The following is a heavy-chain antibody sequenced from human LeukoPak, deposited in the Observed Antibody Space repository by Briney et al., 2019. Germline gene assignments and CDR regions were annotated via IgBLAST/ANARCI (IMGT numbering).Heavy chain of an antibody. D-gene: IGHD2-15*01. CDR2: IFHSGST. J-gene: IGHJ6*04. CDR1: GDSISSRTW. CDR3: ARDQREELYWGGPCSSGNCPVYGMDV. V-gene: IGHV4-4*02. Sequence: SGTLSLSCAVSGDSISSRTWWSWVRQPPGKGLEWIGEIFHSGSTNYNPSLKSRVTILVDKSKNQFSLKLSSVTAADTAVYYCARDQREELYWGGPCSSGNCPVYGMDVWGKGTTVTVSS.